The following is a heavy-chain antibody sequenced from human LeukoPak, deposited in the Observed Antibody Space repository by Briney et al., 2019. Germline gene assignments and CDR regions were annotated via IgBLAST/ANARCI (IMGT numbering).Heavy chain of an antibody. CDR1: GYSFSNYW. J-gene: IGHJ3*01. D-gene: IGHD2-21*01. CDR2: IYPIDSDT. CDR3: ARPSAYGEDAFDV. Sequence: GESLKISXKGSGYSFSNYWIGWVRQRPGKGLEWMGIIYPIDSDTIYSPSFRGQVTFSADKSISTAYLQWSSLKASDTAMYYCARPSAYGEDAFDVWGQGTMVTVSS. V-gene: IGHV5-51*01.